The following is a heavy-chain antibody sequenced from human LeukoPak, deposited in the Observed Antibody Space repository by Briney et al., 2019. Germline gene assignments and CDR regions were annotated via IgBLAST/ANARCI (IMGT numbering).Heavy chain of an antibody. D-gene: IGHD3-22*01. CDR2: ISWNSGSI. Sequence: GGSLRLSCAASGFTFDDYAMHWVRQAPGKGLEWVSGISWNSGSIGYADSVKGRFTISRDNAKNSLYLQMNSLRAEDTALYYCAKDPYDSSGYYFDYWGQGTLVTVSS. CDR3: AKDPYDSSGYYFDY. V-gene: IGHV3-9*01. CDR1: GFTFDDYA. J-gene: IGHJ4*02.